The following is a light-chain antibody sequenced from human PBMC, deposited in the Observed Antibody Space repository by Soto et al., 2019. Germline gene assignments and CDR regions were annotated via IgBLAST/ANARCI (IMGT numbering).Light chain of an antibody. J-gene: IGKJ2*01. CDR1: QSVSSNY. CDR2: GAS. V-gene: IGKV3-20*01. Sequence: ETVLTQSPGTLSLSPGGRGTLSCRASQSVSSNYLSWYQHKPGQAPRLLVYGASSRAIGIPDRFSGSGSGTDFTLTISRLEPEDFAVYYCQQYGSLPYTFGQGTKVDIK. CDR3: QQYGSLPYT.